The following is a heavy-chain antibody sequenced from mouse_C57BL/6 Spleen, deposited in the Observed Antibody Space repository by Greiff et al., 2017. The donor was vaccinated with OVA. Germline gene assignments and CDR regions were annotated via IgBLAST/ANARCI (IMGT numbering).Heavy chain of an antibody. CDR3: ARGDYYDEVFAY. V-gene: IGHV1-19*01. D-gene: IGHD1-1*01. Sequence: VQLQQSGPVLVKPGASVKMSCKASGYTFTDYYMNWVKQSHGKSLEWIGVINPYNGGTSYNQKFKGKATLTVDKSSSTAYMELNSLTSEDSAVYYCARGDYYDEVFAYWGQGTLVTVSA. J-gene: IGHJ3*01. CDR1: GYTFTDYY. CDR2: INPYNGGT.